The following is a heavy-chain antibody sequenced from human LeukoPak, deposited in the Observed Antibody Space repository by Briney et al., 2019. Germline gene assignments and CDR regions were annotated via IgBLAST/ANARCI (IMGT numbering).Heavy chain of an antibody. D-gene: IGHD5-24*01. J-gene: IGHJ4*02. CDR1: GGSISTHY. CDR3: AREVEMARQFDY. CDR2: FSTSGST. Sequence: SETLSLTCTVSGGSISTHYWNWIRHPAGKGLEWIGRFSTSGSTNTNPSLTSRVTMSLDTSKNLFSLKLNSVTAADTAVYYCAREVEMARQFDYWGQGTLVTVSS. V-gene: IGHV4-4*07.